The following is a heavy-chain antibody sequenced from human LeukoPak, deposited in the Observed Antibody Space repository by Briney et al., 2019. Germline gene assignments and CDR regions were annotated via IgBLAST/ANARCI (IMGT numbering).Heavy chain of an antibody. J-gene: IGHJ3*02. CDR1: GGSISSSSYY. CDR2: IYYSGST. CDR3: FGVTMIVVVRSAFDI. Sequence: SETLSLTCTVSGGSISSSSYYWGWIRQPPGKGLEWIGSIYYSGSTYYNPSLKSRVTISVDTSKNQFSLKLSSVTAADTAVYYCFGVTMIVVVRSAFDIWGQGTMVTVSS. V-gene: IGHV4-39*07. D-gene: IGHD3-22*01.